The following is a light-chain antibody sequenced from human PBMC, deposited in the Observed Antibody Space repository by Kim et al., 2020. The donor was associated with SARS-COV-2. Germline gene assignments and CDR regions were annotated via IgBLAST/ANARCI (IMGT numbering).Light chain of an antibody. CDR3: QSYDSSLSGPNWV. V-gene: IGLV1-40*01. Sequence: VTISCTGSSSNIGAGYDVHWYQQLPGTAPKLLIYGNSNRPSGVPDGFSGAKSGTSASLAITGLQAEDEADYYCQSYDSSLSGPNWVFGGGTQLTVL. CDR2: GNS. CDR1: SSNIGAGYD. J-gene: IGLJ3*02.